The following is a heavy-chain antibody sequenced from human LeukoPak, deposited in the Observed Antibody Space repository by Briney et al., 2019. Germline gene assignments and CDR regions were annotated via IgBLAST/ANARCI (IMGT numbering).Heavy chain of an antibody. V-gene: IGHV3-21*01. D-gene: IGHD3-22*01. CDR3: ARVLSRDYGSGSYSYYDSSGYYST. CDR1: GFTFSSYS. J-gene: IGHJ5*02. Sequence: GGSLRLSCAASGFTFSSYSMNWVRQAPGKGLEWVSSISSSSSYIYYADSVKGRFTISRDDAKNSLYLQMNSLRAEDTAVYYCARVLSRDYGSGSYSYYDSSGYYSTWGQGTPVTVSS. CDR2: ISSSSSYI.